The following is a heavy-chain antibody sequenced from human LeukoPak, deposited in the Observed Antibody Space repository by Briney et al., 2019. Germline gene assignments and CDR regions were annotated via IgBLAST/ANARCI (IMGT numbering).Heavy chain of an antibody. CDR3: ARDRACSSTSCYRYFDY. V-gene: IGHV1-18*01. Sequence: ASVKVSCKASGYTFTSYGISWVRQAPGQGLEWMGWISAYSGNTNYAQKLQGRVTMTTDTSTSTAYMELRSLRSDDTAVYYCARDRACSSTSCYRYFDYWGQGTLVTVSS. CDR2: ISAYSGNT. D-gene: IGHD2-2*02. CDR1: GYTFTSYG. J-gene: IGHJ4*02.